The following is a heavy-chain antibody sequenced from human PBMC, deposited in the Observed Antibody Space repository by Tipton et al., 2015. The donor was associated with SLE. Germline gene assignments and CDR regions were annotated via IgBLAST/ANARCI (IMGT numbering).Heavy chain of an antibody. V-gene: IGHV4-59*01. CDR3: ARGRLSNPFDY. CDR1: GGSISSYY. D-gene: IGHD3-16*02. Sequence: TLSLTCTVSGGSISSYYWSWIRQPPGKGLEWIGYIYYSGSTNYNPSLKSRVTISVDTSKNQFSLRLSSVTAADTAVYYCARGRLSNPFDYWGQGTLVTVSS. J-gene: IGHJ4*02. CDR2: IYYSGST.